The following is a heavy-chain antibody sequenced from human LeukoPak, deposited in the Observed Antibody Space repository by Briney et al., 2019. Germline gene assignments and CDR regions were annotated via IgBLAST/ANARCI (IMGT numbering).Heavy chain of an antibody. CDR1: GFTFKNYG. V-gene: IGHV3-30*03. CDR2: ISFDGNTK. D-gene: IGHD4/OR15-4a*01. Sequence: PGKSLRLSCAASGFTFKNYGMHWVRQAPGKGLEWVAVISFDGNTKHYIDSVKGRFTISRDNPKNRLLLQLSSLTAEDTAVYYCVLVLVAGANGHDAFDIWGQGTMVTVSS. J-gene: IGHJ3*02. CDR3: VLVLVAGANGHDAFDI.